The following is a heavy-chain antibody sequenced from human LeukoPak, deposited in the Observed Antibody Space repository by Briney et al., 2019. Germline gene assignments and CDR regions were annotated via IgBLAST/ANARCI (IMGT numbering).Heavy chain of an antibody. Sequence: ASVKVSCKASGYTFSSNYLHWVRQAPGQGLEWMGLLNPSGDSTSYAQKFQGRVTMTRDTSTTTVYMDLSNLRSEDTAVYYCARGSSGSYYNYFDFWGQGTLVTVSS. J-gene: IGHJ4*02. CDR1: GYTFSSNY. CDR2: LNPSGDST. CDR3: ARGSSGSYYNYFDF. D-gene: IGHD1-26*01. V-gene: IGHV1-46*01.